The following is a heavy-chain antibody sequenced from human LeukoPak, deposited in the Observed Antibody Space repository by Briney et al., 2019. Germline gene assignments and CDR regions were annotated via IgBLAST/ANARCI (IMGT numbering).Heavy chain of an antibody. V-gene: IGHV3-23*01. J-gene: IGHJ4*02. Sequence: PGGSLRLSCAASGFTFSSYAMSWVRQAPGKGLEWVSGISGSGGSTYSAASVKGRFTISRDNSKNTLYLQMNSLRAEDTAVSYCAKDYSSSAWYVFDYWGQGTLVTVSS. CDR3: AKDYSSSAWYVFDY. CDR2: ISGSGGST. D-gene: IGHD6-19*01. CDR1: GFTFSSYA.